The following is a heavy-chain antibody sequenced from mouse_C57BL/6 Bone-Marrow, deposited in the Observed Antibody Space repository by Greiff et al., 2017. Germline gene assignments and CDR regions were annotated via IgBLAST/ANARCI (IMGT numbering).Heavy chain of an antibody. CDR3: AGSYYYGSSPDY. V-gene: IGHV1-80*01. CDR1: GYAFSSYW. J-gene: IGHJ2*01. Sequence: QVHVKQSGAELVKPGASVKISCKASGYAFSSYWMNWVKQRPGKGLEWIGQIYPGDGDTNYNGKFKGKATLTADKSSSTAYMPLSSLTSEDSAVYFCAGSYYYGSSPDYWGQGTTLTVSS. CDR2: IYPGDGDT. D-gene: IGHD1-1*01.